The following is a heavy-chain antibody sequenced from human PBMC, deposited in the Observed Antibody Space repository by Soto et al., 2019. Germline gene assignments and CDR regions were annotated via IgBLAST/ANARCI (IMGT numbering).Heavy chain of an antibody. D-gene: IGHD2-21*02. CDR1: GFSLNTSGLG. V-gene: IGHV2-5*02. J-gene: IGHJ6*02. CDR2: IYWDGDR. Sequence: QITLKESGPTLVKPTQTLTLTCTFSGFSLNTSGLGVGWIRQPPGKALEWLALIYWDGDRRYSPSLKSRLSITNATSNHHVAITMTNMDPVDTATYYGAHSRCGDDCLQSYSSDYNSGLDVWGQGTTVTVSS. CDR3: AHSRCGDDCLQSYSSDYNSGLDV.